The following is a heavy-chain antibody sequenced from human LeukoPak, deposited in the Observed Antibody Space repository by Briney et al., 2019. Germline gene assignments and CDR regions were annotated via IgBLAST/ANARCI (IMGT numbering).Heavy chain of an antibody. CDR2: ISSSSSDI. J-gene: IGHJ5*02. D-gene: IGHD2-15*01. CDR1: GFTFSSYT. V-gene: IGHV3-21*01. Sequence: GGSLRLSCTTSGFTFSSYTMNWVRQAPGKGLDWVSSISSSSSDIYYADSVKGRFTISRDNAENSLYLQMNSLRAEDTGLYYCGSFGYCSGGSCYRWFDPWGQGTLVIVSS. CDR3: GSFGYCSGGSCYRWFDP.